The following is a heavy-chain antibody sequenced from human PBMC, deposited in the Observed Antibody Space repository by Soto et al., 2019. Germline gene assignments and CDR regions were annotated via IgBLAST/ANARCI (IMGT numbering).Heavy chain of an antibody. J-gene: IGHJ6*02. Sequence: GGSLRLSCAASGFTFSSYWMHWVRQAPGKGLVWVSRINSDGSSTSYADSVKGRFTISRDNAKHTLYLQMNSPRAEDTAVYYCARVPLGYYGMDVWGQGTTVTVSS. CDR3: ARVPLGYYGMDV. CDR2: INSDGSST. V-gene: IGHV3-74*01. CDR1: GFTFSSYW.